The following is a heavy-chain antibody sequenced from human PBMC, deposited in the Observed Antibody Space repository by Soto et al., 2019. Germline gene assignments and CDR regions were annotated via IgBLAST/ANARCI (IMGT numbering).Heavy chain of an antibody. CDR2: IYYSGST. CDR1: GGSISSGGYY. Sequence: PSETLSLTCTVSGGSISSGGYYWSWIRQHPGKGLEWIGYIYYSGSTYYNPSLKSRVTISVDTSKNQFSLKLSSVTAADTAVYYCARSPIVVVPAAILVDVWGQGTMVTVSS. D-gene: IGHD2-2*01. J-gene: IGHJ3*01. V-gene: IGHV4-31*03. CDR3: ARSPIVVVPAAILVDV.